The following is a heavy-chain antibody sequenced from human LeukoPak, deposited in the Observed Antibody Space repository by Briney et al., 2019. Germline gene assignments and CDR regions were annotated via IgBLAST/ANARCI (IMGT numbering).Heavy chain of an antibody. CDR1: GFTFSDSW. CDR3: ARGGYSGSYYRSS. D-gene: IGHD6-25*01. J-gene: IGHJ4*02. V-gene: IGHV3-74*01. Sequence: GGALRVSCVVSGFTFSDSWMHWGRQAPGKGPEWLSRTSKDGSDTVYADSAKGRLTASRDNAKNTVYLGLTNLRPDDTALYYCARGGYSGSYYRSSWGRGTLVTVAS. CDR2: TSKDGSDT.